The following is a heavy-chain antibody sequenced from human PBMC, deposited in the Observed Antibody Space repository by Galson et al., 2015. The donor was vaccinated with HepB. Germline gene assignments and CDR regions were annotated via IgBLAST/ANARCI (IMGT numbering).Heavy chain of an antibody. D-gene: IGHD1-26*01. V-gene: IGHV6-1*01. J-gene: IGHJ5*02. CDR1: GDSVSSHSAA. CDR3: ARDPSGSYWGRWFDL. Sequence: CAISGDSVSSHSAAWNWIRQSPSRGLEWLGRTCYRSKWYNDYAESVKSRMTIKPDTSKNGFSLQLNSVTPEDTAVYYCARDPSGSYWGRWFDLWGQGIPVTGSS. CDR2: TCYRSKWYN.